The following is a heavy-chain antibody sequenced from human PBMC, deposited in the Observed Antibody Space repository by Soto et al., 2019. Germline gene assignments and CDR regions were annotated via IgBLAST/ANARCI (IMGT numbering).Heavy chain of an antibody. J-gene: IGHJ4*02. D-gene: IGHD3-10*01. CDR3: ARVANYGSGSFYFDY. Sequence: GGSLRLSCAASGFTFSSYGMHWVRQAPGKGLEWVAVIWYDGSNKYYADSVKGRFTISRDNSKNTLYLQMNSLRAEDTAVYYCARVANYGSGSFYFDYWGQGTLVTVSS. CDR2: IWYDGSNK. V-gene: IGHV3-33*01. CDR1: GFTFSSYG.